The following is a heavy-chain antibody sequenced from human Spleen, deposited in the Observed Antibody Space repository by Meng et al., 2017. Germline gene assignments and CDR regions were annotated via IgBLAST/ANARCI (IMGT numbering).Heavy chain of an antibody. J-gene: IGHJ3*01. CDR3: ARQGVHYDRSAYDAFDV. CDR2: INAVFGTT. Sequence: SVKVSCKALGGIFINYVIGWVQQAPGQGREWMGGINAVFGTTNYAQKFQGRVTITTDESTTTSYMELSSLTSEDTAVYYCARQGVHYDRSAYDAFDVWGQGRLVTVSS. V-gene: IGHV1-69*05. CDR1: GGIFINYV. D-gene: IGHD3-22*01.